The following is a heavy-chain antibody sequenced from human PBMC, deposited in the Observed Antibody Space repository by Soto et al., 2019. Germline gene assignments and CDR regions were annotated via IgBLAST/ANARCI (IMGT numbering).Heavy chain of an antibody. J-gene: IGHJ4*02. Sequence: EVQLVESGGGLVKPGGSLRLSCAASGFTFSSYSMNWVRQAPGKGLEWVSSISSSSNYIYYADSVKGRFTISRDNAKNSLYLQMNSLRAEDTAVYYCARDLGGGTYWGQGTLVTVSS. V-gene: IGHV3-21*06. CDR3: ARDLGGGTY. CDR2: ISSSSNYI. D-gene: IGHD3-16*01. CDR1: GFTFSSYS.